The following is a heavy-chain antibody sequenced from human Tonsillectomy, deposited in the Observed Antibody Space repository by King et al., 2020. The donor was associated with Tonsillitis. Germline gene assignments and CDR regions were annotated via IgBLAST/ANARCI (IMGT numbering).Heavy chain of an antibody. CDR3: VLTVTSFGSADAFDI. Sequence: QLQESGPGLVKPSETLSLTCTVSGGSINNHYCNWIRQPPGKGLEWIGYVYTSGSTNYNPPLKSRITISLDTSRSQSSLKLASVTAADTAIYYCVLTVTSFGSADAFDIWGPGTMVTVS. CDR2: VYTSGST. V-gene: IGHV4-4*08. CDR1: GGSINNHY. D-gene: IGHD2-2*01. J-gene: IGHJ3*02.